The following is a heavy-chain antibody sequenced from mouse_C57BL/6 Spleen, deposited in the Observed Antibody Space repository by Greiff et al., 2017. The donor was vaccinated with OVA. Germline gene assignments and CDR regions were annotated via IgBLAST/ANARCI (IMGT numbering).Heavy chain of an antibody. J-gene: IGHJ4*01. CDR2: INYDGSST. V-gene: IGHV5-16*01. Sequence: EVQLVESEGGLVQPGSSMKLSCTASGFTFSDYYMAWVRQVPEKGLEWVANINYDGSSTYYLDSLKSRFIISRDNAKNILYLQMSSLKSEDTATYYCAREGDGYLYAMDYWGQGTSVTVSS. CDR3: AREGDGYLYAMDY. CDR1: GFTFSDYY. D-gene: IGHD2-3*01.